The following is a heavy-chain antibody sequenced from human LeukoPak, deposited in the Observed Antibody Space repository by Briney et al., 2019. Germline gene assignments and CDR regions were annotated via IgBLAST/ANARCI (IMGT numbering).Heavy chain of an antibody. CDR3: ARRDGYSEFDY. V-gene: IGHV3-74*01. CDR1: GFTFSSYW. D-gene: IGHD5-24*01. CDR2: INSDGSNT. Sequence: GGSLRLSCAASGFTFSSYWMNWVRQAPGKGLVWVSRINSDGSNTKYADSVKGRFTISRDNAKNTLYLQMNSLRGEDTTVYYCARRDGYSEFDYWGQGTLVTVSS. J-gene: IGHJ4*02.